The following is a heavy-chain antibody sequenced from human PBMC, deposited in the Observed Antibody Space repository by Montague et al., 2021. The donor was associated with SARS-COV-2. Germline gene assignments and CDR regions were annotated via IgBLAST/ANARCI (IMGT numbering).Heavy chain of an antibody. J-gene: IGHJ5*02. V-gene: IGHV4-34*01. CDR1: GGSFSGYY. D-gene: IGHD3-10*01. CDR2: INHSGST. CDR3: ARRNYYGSGSYYNSGFDP. Sequence: ETLSLTCAVYGGSFSGYYWSWIRQPPGKGLEWTGEINHSGSTNYNPSLKSRVTISVDTSKNQFSLKLSSVTAADTAVYYCARRNYYGSGSYYNSGFDPWGQGTLVTVSS.